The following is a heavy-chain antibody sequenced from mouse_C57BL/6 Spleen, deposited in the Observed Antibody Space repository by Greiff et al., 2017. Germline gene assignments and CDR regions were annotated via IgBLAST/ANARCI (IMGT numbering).Heavy chain of an antibody. CDR2: INPNNGGT. CDR1: GYTFTDYY. V-gene: IGHV1-26*01. Sequence: EVQLQQSGPELVKPGASVKISCKASGYTFTDYYMNWVKQSHGKSLEWIGDINPNNGGTSYNQKFKGKATLTVDKSSSTAYMELRSLTSEDSAVYYCARRAFYFTFDYWGQGTTLTVSS. D-gene: IGHD2-1*01. CDR3: ARRAFYFTFDY. J-gene: IGHJ2*01.